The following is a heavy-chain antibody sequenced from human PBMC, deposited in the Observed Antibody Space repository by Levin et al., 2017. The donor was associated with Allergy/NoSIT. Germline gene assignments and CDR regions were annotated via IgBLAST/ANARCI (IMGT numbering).Heavy chain of an antibody. D-gene: IGHD2-2*01. CDR1: GFTFSSYS. CDR3: ARDPICSSTSCYGDYFDY. V-gene: IGHV3-21*01. J-gene: IGHJ4*02. Sequence: GESLKISCAASGFTFSSYSMNWVRQAPGKGLEWVSSISRSSSYIYYADSVKGRFTISRDNAKNSLYLQMNSLRAEDTAVYYCARDPICSSTSCYGDYFDYWGQGTLVTVSS. CDR2: ISRSSSYI.